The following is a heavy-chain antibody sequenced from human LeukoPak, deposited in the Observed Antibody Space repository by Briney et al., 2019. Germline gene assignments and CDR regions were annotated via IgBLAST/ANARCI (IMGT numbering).Heavy chain of an antibody. CDR2: ISYDGSNK. CDR1: GFTFSSYG. CDR3: ARGDYFDT. Sequence: QPGRSLRLSCAASGFTFSSYGMHWVRQAPGKGLEWVAVISYDGSNKYYADSVKGRFTISRDNSKNTLYLQMNSLRAEDTALYYCARGDYFDTWGQGTLVTVSS. J-gene: IGHJ4*02. V-gene: IGHV3-30*03.